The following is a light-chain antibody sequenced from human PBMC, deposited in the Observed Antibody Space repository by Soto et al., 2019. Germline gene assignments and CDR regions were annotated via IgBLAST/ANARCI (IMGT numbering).Light chain of an antibody. Sequence: VLTQSPATLFLSPGERATLSCRASQTVSRYLAWYQQKPGQAPRLLIYYASNRATGIPARFSGSGSGTDYTLTISSLELEDFAVYYCQQRSTWPLFTFGGGTKVEI. CDR3: QQRSTWPLFT. V-gene: IGKV3-11*01. CDR2: YAS. CDR1: QTVSRY. J-gene: IGKJ4*01.